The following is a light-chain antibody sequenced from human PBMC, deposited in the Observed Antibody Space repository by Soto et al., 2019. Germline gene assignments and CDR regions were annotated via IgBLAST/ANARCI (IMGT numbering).Light chain of an antibody. V-gene: IGKV3D-11*01. CDR3: QQRDIWPWT. Sequence: EVVMRQSPATLSVSPGEGPTLACRASQGIGDTLAWYQHKPGQTPRLLIYDTSTRATGVPTRFSGSGSGTDFTLTISSLEPEDFAVYYCQQRDIWPWTFGQGTKVDIK. J-gene: IGKJ1*01. CDR2: DTS. CDR1: QGIGDT.